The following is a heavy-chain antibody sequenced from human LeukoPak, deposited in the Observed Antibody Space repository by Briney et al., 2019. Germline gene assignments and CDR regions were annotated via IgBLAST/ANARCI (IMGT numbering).Heavy chain of an antibody. V-gene: IGHV4-61*02. CDR1: GGSISSGSYY. J-gene: IGHJ3*02. Sequence: SQTLSLTCTVSGGSISSGSYYWSWIRQPAGKGLEWIGRIYTSGSTNYNPSLKSRVTISVDTSKNQFSLKLSSVTAADTAVYYCARDTIREMATIGAFDIWGQGTMVTVSS. D-gene: IGHD5-24*01. CDR3: ARDTIREMATIGAFDI. CDR2: IYTSGST.